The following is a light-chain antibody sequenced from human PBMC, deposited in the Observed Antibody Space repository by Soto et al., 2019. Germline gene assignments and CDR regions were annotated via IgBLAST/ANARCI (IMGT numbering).Light chain of an antibody. Sequence: EIVLTQSPGTLSLSPGERATLSCRASQSVSSSYLAWYQQKPGQAPRLLIYGASSRATGIPDRFSGSGSGTDFTLTISSLEPEDFAVYYWQQYGSTPRTFGQGTKVDIK. CDR3: QQYGSTPRT. CDR1: QSVSSSY. CDR2: GAS. V-gene: IGKV3-20*01. J-gene: IGKJ1*01.